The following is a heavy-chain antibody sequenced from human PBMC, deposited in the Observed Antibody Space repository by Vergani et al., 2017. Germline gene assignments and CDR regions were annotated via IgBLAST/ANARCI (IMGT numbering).Heavy chain of an antibody. CDR3: ARRIPSAVAGYFDY. Sequence: QVQLQESGPGLVKPSETLSLTCTVSGGPISSYYWSWIRQPPGKGLEWIGYIYYSGSTNYNPSLKSRVTISVETSKNQFSLKLSSVTAADTAVYYCARRIPSAVAGYFDYWGQGTLVTVSS. J-gene: IGHJ4*02. CDR1: GGPISSYY. D-gene: IGHD6-19*01. V-gene: IGHV4-59*01. CDR2: IYYSGST.